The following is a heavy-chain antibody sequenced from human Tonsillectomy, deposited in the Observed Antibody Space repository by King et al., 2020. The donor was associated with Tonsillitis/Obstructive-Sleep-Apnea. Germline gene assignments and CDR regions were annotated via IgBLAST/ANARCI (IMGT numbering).Heavy chain of an antibody. V-gene: IGHV1-2*02. J-gene: IGHJ1*01. CDR1: GYTFTGYY. D-gene: IGHD1-26*01. CDR2: INPNSGGT. Sequence: VQLVESGAEVKKPGASVKVSCKASGYTFTGYYMHWVRQAPGQGLEWMGWINPNSGGTNYAQKFQGRVTMTRDTSISTAYMELSRLRSDDTAVYYCARVGFRAGRGSSNAEYFQHWGQGTLVTVSS. CDR3: ARVGFRAGRGSSNAEYFQH.